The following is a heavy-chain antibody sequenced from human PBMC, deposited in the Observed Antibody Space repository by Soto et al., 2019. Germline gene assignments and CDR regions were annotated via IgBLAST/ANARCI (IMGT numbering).Heavy chain of an antibody. V-gene: IGHV1-69*13. J-gene: IGHJ4*02. CDR2: IIPIFGTA. Sequence: SVKVSCKASGGTFSSYAISWVRQAPGQGLEWMGGIIPIFGTANYAQKFQGRVTITADESTSTAYMELSSLRSEDTAVYYCARDDSSDGTTLFDYWGQGTLVTVSS. CDR3: ARDDSSDGTTLFDY. CDR1: GGTFSSYA. D-gene: IGHD1-26*01.